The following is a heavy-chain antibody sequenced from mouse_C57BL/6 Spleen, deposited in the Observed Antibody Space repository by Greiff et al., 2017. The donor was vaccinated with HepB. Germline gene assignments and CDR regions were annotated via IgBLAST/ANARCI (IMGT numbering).Heavy chain of an antibody. CDR3: ARHYGSSYENYFDY. V-gene: IGHV5-12*01. CDR2: ISNGGGST. J-gene: IGHJ2*01. CDR1: GFTFSDYY. Sequence: EVKLVESGGGLVQPGGSLKLSCAASGFTFSDYYMYWVRQTPEKRLEWVAYISNGGGSTYYPDTVKGRVTISRDNAKNTLYLQMSSLKSEDTAMYYCARHYGSSYENYFDYWGQGTTLTVSS. D-gene: IGHD1-1*01.